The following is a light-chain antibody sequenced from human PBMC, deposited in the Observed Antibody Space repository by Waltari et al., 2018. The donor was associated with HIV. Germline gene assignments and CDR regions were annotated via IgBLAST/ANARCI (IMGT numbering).Light chain of an antibody. J-gene: IGLJ3*02. CDR1: ALPKQY. CDR3: QSADSSGTHG. Sequence: SYELTQPPSVSVSPGQTARITCPGDALPKQYAYWYQQKPGQAPVLVIYKDSGRPSGIPERFSGSSSGTTVTLTISGVQAEDEADYYCQSADSSGTHGFGGGTKLTVL. CDR2: KDS. V-gene: IGLV3-25*03.